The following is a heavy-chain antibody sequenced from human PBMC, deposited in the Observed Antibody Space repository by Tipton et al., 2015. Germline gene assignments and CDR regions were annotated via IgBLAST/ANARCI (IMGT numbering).Heavy chain of an antibody. CDR3: ARAPGGDYVDY. V-gene: IGHV4-38-2*01. CDR2: IDYSGTK. Sequence: TLSLTCAVSGYSISSGYYWGWIRQPPGKGLEWIGNIDYSGTKNYNPSLKSRVTISLDTSKNQFSLKLSSVTAADTAVYYCARAPGGDYVDYWGQGTLVTVSS. D-gene: IGHD3-10*01. J-gene: IGHJ4*02. CDR1: GYSISSGYY.